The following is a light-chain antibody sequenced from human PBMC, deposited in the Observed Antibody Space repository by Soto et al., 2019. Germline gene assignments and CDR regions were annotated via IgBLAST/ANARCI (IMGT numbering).Light chain of an antibody. CDR3: LLFYGDGVV. J-gene: IGLJ2*01. V-gene: IGLV7-43*01. Sequence: QTVVTQEPSLTVSTGGTDTLTCASSTGAVTSGYYPNWFQQKPGQPPRALIYSTTYKHSWTPARFSGSLLGGKAALTLSGAQHEDEAEYYCLLFYGDGVVFGGGTKLTVL. CDR2: STT. CDR1: TGAVTSGYY.